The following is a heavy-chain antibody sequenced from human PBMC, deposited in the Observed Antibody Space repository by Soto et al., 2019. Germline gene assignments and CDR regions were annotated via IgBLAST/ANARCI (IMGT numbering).Heavy chain of an antibody. CDR1: GFMFSGYD. CDR3: AGDSGYAFDF. Sequence: GGSLRLSCAASGFMFSGYDMHWVRQVPGRGLEWVSTIGSVGDTYYPGSVKGRFTASRENAKNSLSLQMNDLRADDTAVYYCAGDSGYAFDFWGQGTMVTVSS. V-gene: IGHV3-13*01. CDR2: IGSVGDT. J-gene: IGHJ3*01. D-gene: IGHD3-10*01.